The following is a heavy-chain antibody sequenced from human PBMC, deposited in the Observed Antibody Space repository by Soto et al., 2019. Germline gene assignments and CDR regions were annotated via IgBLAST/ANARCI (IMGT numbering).Heavy chain of an antibody. Sequence: EVQLVESGGGLVKPGGSLRLSCAASGFTFSSYTMNWVRQAPGKGLEWVSSISSSSTYIYYADSVKGRFTISRDNAKNSLYLQMNSLRAEDTAMYYCARAYSGSYNSTHWGQGTLVTVSS. CDR2: ISSSSTYI. CDR3: ARAYSGSYNSTH. J-gene: IGHJ4*02. V-gene: IGHV3-21*01. D-gene: IGHD1-26*01. CDR1: GFTFSSYT.